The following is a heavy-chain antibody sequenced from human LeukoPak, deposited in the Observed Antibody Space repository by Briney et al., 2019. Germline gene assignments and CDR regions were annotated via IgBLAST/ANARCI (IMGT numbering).Heavy chain of an antibody. CDR2: ISGSGDST. Sequence: GGSLRLSCAASGFTVSSNYMSWVRQAPGKGLEGVSAISGSGDSTYFADSVKGRFIISKDKSKNILYLQMNSLRAEDTAVYYCAKETVAGTAGGAFDIWGQGTLVTVSS. CDR1: GFTVSSNY. J-gene: IGHJ3*02. D-gene: IGHD6-19*01. V-gene: IGHV3-23*01. CDR3: AKETVAGTAGGAFDI.